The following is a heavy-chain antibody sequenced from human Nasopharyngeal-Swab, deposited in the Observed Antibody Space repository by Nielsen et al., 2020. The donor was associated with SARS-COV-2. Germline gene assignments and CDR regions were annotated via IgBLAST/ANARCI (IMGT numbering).Heavy chain of an antibody. CDR1: GGSISSYY. CDR2: IYYSGST. V-gene: IGHV4-59*01. Sequence: SETLSLTCTVSGGSISSYYWRWIRQPPGKGLEWIGYIYYSGSTNYNPSLKSRVTISVDTSKNQFSLKLSSVTAADTAVYYCARFLGDSSGYYYGMDVWGQGTTVTVSS. J-gene: IGHJ6*02. CDR3: ARFLGDSSGYYYGMDV. D-gene: IGHD3-22*01.